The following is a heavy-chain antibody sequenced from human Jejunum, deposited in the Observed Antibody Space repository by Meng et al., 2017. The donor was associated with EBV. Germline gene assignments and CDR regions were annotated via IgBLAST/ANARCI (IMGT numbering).Heavy chain of an antibody. CDR3: ARTYYYDSSGYDPFEY. CDR1: GGSISSSSYY. J-gene: IGHJ4*02. D-gene: IGHD3-22*01. V-gene: IGHV4-39*07. CDR2: IYYGGST. Sequence: QLQLQESGPGLVQPSEXLSLTRIVAGGSISSSSYYWGWIRQPPGKGLEWIGSIYYGGSTYYNPSLKSRVTISLDTSKNQFSLKLSSVTAADTAVYYCARTYYYDSSGYDPFEYWGQGTRVT.